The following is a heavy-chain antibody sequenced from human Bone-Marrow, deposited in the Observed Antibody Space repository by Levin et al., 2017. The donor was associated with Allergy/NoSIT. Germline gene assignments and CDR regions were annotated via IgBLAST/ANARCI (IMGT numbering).Heavy chain of an antibody. CDR1: GFTFSAFD. V-gene: IGHV3-30*18. Sequence: PGGSLRLSCVASGFTFSAFDMHWVRQAPGKGLEWVAGISYDAKKNYSADSVKGRFTISRDNSKNTVSLQMNSLRPEDTALYYCAKDRVGRYYGSSGYRLHDWGQGTLVKVSS. CDR3: AKDRVGRYYGSSGYRLHD. J-gene: IGHJ4*02. D-gene: IGHD3-10*01. CDR2: ISYDAKKN.